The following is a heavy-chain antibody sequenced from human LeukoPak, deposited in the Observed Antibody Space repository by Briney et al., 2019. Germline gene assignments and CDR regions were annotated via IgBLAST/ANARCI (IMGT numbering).Heavy chain of an antibody. CDR3: AKELDTMSSDY. D-gene: IGHD3-10*02. Sequence: GGSLRLSCATSGFNFDRYTIHWVRQAPGKGLEWVSLAGWAGGTTFYSDSVRGRFTTSRDSGRKSVYLQMNSLTTDDTAFYFCAKELDTMSSDYWGQGALVTVSS. V-gene: IGHV3-43*01. CDR1: GFNFDRYT. J-gene: IGHJ4*02. CDR2: AGWAGGTT.